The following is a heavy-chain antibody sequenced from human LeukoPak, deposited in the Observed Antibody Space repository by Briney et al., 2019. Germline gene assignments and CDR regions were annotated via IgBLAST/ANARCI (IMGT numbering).Heavy chain of an antibody. V-gene: IGHV4-39*01. CDR3: ARGPYRLIVRGSSCNFDY. CDR2: IFYSGST. D-gene: IGHD6-13*01. J-gene: IGHJ4*02. CDR1: GGSISSSSYY. Sequence: SETLSLTCTVSGGSISSSSYYWGWIRQPPGKGLEWIGSIFYSGSTYYNPSLKSRVTISVDTSKNQFSLKLSSVTAADTAVYYCARGPYRLIVRGSSCNFDYWGQGTLVTVSS.